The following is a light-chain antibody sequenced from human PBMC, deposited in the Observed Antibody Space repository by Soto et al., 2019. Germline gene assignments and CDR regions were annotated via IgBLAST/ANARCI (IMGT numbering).Light chain of an antibody. J-gene: IGKJ4*01. CDR1: QSVFNH. CDR2: DAS. Sequence: DVQMTQSPSSLSASVGDSVTITCRASQSVFNHLSWFQQRPGKGPKLLIYDASSLHAEVPSRFSGSGYGTEFTLTIITVQPEDSAIYYCHQSSSTPLTFGGGTRVELK. CDR3: HQSSSTPLT. V-gene: IGKV1-39*01.